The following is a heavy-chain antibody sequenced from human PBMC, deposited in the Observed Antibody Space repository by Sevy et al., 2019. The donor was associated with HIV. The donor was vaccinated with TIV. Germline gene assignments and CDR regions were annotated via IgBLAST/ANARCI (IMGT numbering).Heavy chain of an antibody. D-gene: IGHD3-22*01. J-gene: IGHJ4*02. CDR2: ISSRGSSSGSSI. CDR3: ARDLSRRYYDSSGYHYEDYFDY. Sequence: GGSLRLSCVASGFTFSDYYMSWIRQAPGKGLEWVSYISSRGSSSGSSIYYADSVKGRFTISRDNAKNSLYLQMNSLRAEDTAVYYCARDLSRRYYDSSGYHYEDYFDYWGQGTLVTVSS. CDR1: GFTFSDYY. V-gene: IGHV3-11*01.